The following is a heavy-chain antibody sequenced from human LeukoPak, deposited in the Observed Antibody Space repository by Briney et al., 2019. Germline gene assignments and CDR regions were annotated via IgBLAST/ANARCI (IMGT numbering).Heavy chain of an antibody. J-gene: IGHJ4*02. V-gene: IGHV3-53*01. CDR3: ARRAGAYSHPYDY. D-gene: IGHD4/OR15-4a*01. CDR1: GFTVSSNS. Sequence: GGSLRLSCTVSGFTVSSNSMSWFRRAPGKGLEWVSFIYSDNTHYSDSVKGRFTISRDNSKNTLYLQMNSLRAEDTAVYYCARRAGAYSHPYDYWGQGTLVTVSS. CDR2: IYSDNT.